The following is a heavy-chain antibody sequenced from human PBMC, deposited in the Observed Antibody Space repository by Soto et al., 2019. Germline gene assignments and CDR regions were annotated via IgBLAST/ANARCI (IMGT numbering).Heavy chain of an antibody. CDR3: ARVGVDTAMVSTFDY. CDR1: GGSISSSSYY. J-gene: IGHJ4*02. CDR2: IYYSGST. Sequence: TLSLTCTVSGGSISSSSYYWGWIRQPPGKGLEWIGSIYYSGSTYYNPSLKSRVTISVDTSKNQFSLKLSSVTAADTAVYYCARVGVDTAMVSTFDYWGQGTLVTVSS. D-gene: IGHD5-18*01. V-gene: IGHV4-39*01.